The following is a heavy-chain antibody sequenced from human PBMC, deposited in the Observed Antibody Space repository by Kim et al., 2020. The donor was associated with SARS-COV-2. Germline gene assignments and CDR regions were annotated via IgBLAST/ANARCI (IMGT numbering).Heavy chain of an antibody. D-gene: IGHD3-10*01. CDR2: ISGSVSNT. Sequence: GGSLRLSCAASGFTFNKYAFSWVRQAPGKGLEWVSAISGSVSNTSYADSVQGRFTISRDNSQNPLYLQMLSLIAEDTALYYCATEKGVIRGVIEPFDYWG. J-gene: IGHJ4*01. V-gene: IGHV3-23*01. CDR3: ATEKGVIRGVIEPFDY. CDR1: GFTFNKYA.